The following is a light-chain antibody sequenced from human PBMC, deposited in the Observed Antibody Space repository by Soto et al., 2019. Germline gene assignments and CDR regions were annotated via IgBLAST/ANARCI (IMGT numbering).Light chain of an antibody. J-gene: IGLJ2*01. CDR1: NSNIGGGYD. Sequence: QSVLTQPPSVSGAPGQRVTISCTGNNSNIGGGYDVHWYQQLPGTAPKLLIYGNNNRPSGVPDRFSGSKSYASASLAITGLKSEDEADYYCHSYDSRLSGSVFGGGTKLTVL. V-gene: IGLV1-40*01. CDR2: GNN. CDR3: HSYDSRLSGSV.